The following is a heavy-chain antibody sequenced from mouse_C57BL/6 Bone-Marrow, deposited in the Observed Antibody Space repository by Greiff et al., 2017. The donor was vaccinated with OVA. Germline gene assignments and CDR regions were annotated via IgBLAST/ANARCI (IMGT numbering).Heavy chain of an antibody. CDR1: GFTFSSYA. J-gene: IGHJ2*01. V-gene: IGHV5-9-1*02. CDR3: TRESTHYGNFFHY. CDR2: ISSGGDYI. Sequence: EVQRVESGEGLVKPGGSLKLSCAASGFTFSSYAMSWVRQTPEKRLEWVAYISSGGDYIYYADTVKGRFTISRDNARNTLYLQMSSLKSEDTAMYYCTRESTHYGNFFHYWGQGTTLTVSS. D-gene: IGHD2-1*01.